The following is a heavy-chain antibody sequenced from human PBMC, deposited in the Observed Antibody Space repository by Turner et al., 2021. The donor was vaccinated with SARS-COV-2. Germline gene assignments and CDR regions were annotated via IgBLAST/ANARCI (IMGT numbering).Heavy chain of an antibody. V-gene: IGHV4-39*01. J-gene: IGHJ6*02. Sequence: QLHLQKSGPGLVKPSETLSLTCTVSGGSISSSSYYWGWIRQPPGKGLEWIGNIYYSGSAYYNPSLKSRVTISVDPSKNQFSLKLTSVTAADTAVYYCARRMDTAMDYYGTDVWGQGTTVTVSS. CDR2: IYYSGSA. D-gene: IGHD5-18*01. CDR1: GGSISSSSYY. CDR3: ARRMDTAMDYYGTDV.